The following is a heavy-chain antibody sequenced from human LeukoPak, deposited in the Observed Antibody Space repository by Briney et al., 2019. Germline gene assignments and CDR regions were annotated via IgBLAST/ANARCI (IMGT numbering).Heavy chain of an antibody. CDR2: ISYDGSNK. Sequence: PGGSLRLSCAASGFTFSSYAMHWVRQAPGKGLEWVAVISYDGSNKYYADSVRGRFTISRDNSKNTLYLQMNSLRAEDTAVYYCARDNPNKGAVAATVYYYGMDVWGQGTTVTVSS. CDR3: ARDNPNKGAVAATVYYYGMDV. V-gene: IGHV3-30-3*01. CDR1: GFTFSSYA. J-gene: IGHJ6*02. D-gene: IGHD6-19*01.